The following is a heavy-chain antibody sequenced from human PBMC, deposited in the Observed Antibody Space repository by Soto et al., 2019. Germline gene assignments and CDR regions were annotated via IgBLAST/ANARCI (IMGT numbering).Heavy chain of an antibody. CDR2: ISAYNGNT. CDR3: AMRVGAPIDYYYYGMDV. V-gene: IGHV1-18*01. J-gene: IGHJ6*02. Sequence: ASVKVSCKASGYTFTSYGISWVRQAPGQGLEWMGWISAYNGNTNYAQKLQGRVTMTTDTSTSTAYMELRSLRSDDTAVYYCAMRVGAPIDYYYYGMDVWGQGTTVTVSS. D-gene: IGHD1-26*01. CDR1: GYTFTSYG.